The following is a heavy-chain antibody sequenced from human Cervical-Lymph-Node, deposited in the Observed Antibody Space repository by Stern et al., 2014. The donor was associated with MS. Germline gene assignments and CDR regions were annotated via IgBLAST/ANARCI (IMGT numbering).Heavy chain of an antibody. V-gene: IGHV3-7*01. CDR3: ATDSPFDY. CDR1: GFMFNNYY. J-gene: IGHJ4*02. D-gene: IGHD3-22*01. CDR2: INQDGSDK. Sequence: EVQLVESGGGLVQPGGSLTLSCTASGFMFNNYYMSWVRQAPGKGLEWVANINQDGSDKFYVDSVKCRFSISRDNAKNSMYLQMNSLRAEDTAVYYCATDSPFDYWGQGTLVTGSS.